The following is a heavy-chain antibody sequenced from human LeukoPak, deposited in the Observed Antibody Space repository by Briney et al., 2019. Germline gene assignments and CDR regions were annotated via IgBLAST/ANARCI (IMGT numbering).Heavy chain of an antibody. CDR2: INPSGGST. D-gene: IGHD4-17*01. J-gene: IGHJ4*02. V-gene: IGHV1-46*01. CDR3: AKVQFIDYGDLLAFDY. Sequence: GASVKVSCKASGYTFTSYYMHWVRQAPGQGLEWMGIINPSGGSTSYAQKFQGRVTMTRDMSTSTVYMELSSLRSEDTAVYYCAKVQFIDYGDLLAFDYWGQGTLVTVSS. CDR1: GYTFTSYY.